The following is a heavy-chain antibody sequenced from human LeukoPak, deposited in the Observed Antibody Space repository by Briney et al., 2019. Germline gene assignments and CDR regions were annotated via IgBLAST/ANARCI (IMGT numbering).Heavy chain of an antibody. CDR2: ISYGGST. J-gene: IGHJ4*02. CDR1: GGSISSSSYF. Sequence: SETLSLTCTVSGGSISSSSYFWDWIRQTPEKGLEWIGTISYGGSTYYNPSLKSRVTISVDTSKNQFSLKVTSVTAADTAVYYCARDNRYCTSTSCFSEGFYWGQGTLATVSS. V-gene: IGHV4-39*07. D-gene: IGHD2-2*01. CDR3: ARDNRYCTSTSCFSEGFY.